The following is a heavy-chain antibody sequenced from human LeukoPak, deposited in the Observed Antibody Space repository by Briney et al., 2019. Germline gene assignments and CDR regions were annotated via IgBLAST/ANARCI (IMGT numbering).Heavy chain of an antibody. D-gene: IGHD5-24*01. J-gene: IGHJ6*03. CDR1: GFTFSSYG. CDR3: ARDKMDTRRTSPPRYYYYYYMDV. CDR2: IRYDGSNK. Sequence: PGGSLRLSCAASGFTFSSYGMHWVRQAPGKGLEWVAFIRYDGSNKYYADSVKGRFTISRDNSKNSLYLQMNSLRAEDTALYYCARDKMDTRRTSPPRYYYYYYMDVWGKGTTVTVSS. V-gene: IGHV3-30*02.